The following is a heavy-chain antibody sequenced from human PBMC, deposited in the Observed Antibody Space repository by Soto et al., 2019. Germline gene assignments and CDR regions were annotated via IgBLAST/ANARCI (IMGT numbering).Heavy chain of an antibody. D-gene: IGHD1-26*01. CDR2: LYTDGNT. CDR3: ARVGAVGAADC. CDR1: GFNVSSKY. J-gene: IGHJ4*02. V-gene: IGHV3-53*04. Sequence: EVQLVESGGGLVQPGGSLRLSCAASGFNVSSKYMSWIRHAPGKGLEWVSILYTDGNTYYSDSVKGRLTISRHNSENTLYRQMNSLRPEDTAIYCCARVGAVGAADCWGQGSLVTVSS.